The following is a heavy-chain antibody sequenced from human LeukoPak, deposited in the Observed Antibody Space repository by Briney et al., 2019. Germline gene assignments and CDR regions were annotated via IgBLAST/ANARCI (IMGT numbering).Heavy chain of an antibody. V-gene: IGHV3-23*01. CDR3: AKVVSSPAASLGGIGPIDY. CDR2: ISGSGGYT. D-gene: IGHD2-2*01. Sequence: PGGSLRLSCAASGFTFSSCAKTWVRQAPGKGLEWVSAISGSGGYTYYADSVKGRFTISRDNSKNTLYLQMDSLRAEDTAVYYCAKVVSSPAASLGGIGPIDYWGQGTLVTVSS. CDR1: GFTFSSCA. J-gene: IGHJ4*02.